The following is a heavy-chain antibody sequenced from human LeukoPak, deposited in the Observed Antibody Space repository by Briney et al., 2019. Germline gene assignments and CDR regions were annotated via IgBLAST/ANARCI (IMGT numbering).Heavy chain of an antibody. CDR3: AKDTRGYSYGPTIDY. J-gene: IGHJ4*02. D-gene: IGHD5-18*01. V-gene: IGHV3-7*01. CDR1: GFTFSSYW. CDR2: IKQDGSEK. Sequence: GGSLRLSCAASGFTFSSYWMSWVRQAPGKGLEWVANIKQDGSEKYYVDSVKGRFTISRDNAKNSLYLQMNSLRAEDTAVYYCAKDTRGYSYGPTIDYWGQGTLVTVSS.